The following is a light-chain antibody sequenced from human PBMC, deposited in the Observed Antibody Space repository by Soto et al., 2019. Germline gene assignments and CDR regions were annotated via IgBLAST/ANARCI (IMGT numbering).Light chain of an antibody. CDR2: GNN. CDR1: SSNIGSNT. CDR3: ATWDDSLNGRV. J-gene: IGLJ2*01. V-gene: IGLV1-44*01. Sequence: QSVLTQPPSASGTPGQRVTISCSGSSSNIGSNTVNWYQQLPGTSPKLLIYGNNQRPSGVADRFSGSKSGTSASLAISGLQSEDEADYYCATWDDSLNGRVFGGGTKLTVL.